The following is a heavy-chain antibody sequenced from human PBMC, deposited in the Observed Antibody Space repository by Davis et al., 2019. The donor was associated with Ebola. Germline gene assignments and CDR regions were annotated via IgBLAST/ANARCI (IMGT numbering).Heavy chain of an antibody. CDR1: GFTFSYAW. Sequence: GESLKISCAASGFTFSYAWMSWVRQAPGKGLEWVSCINTDGSSTSYADSVKGRFTISRDNAKNTLYLQMNSLKTEDTAVYYCTRLSRDYVDWFDPWGQGTLVTVSS. CDR3: TRLSRDYVDWFDP. D-gene: IGHD4-17*01. J-gene: IGHJ5*02. V-gene: IGHV3-74*01. CDR2: INTDGSST.